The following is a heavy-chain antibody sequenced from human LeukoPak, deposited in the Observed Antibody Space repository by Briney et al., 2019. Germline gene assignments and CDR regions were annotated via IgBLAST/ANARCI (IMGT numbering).Heavy chain of an antibody. V-gene: IGHV4-59*08. Sequence: SETLSLACTVSGVSITTYYWSWIRQPPGKGLEWIAYICDSGSSSGSTNYNPSLKSRVTISVDRSKNQLFLDLNSVTAADTAVYYCARHEGSSGWYHYWGQGTLVTVSS. D-gene: IGHD6-19*01. J-gene: IGHJ4*02. CDR2: ICDSGSSSGST. CDR1: GVSITTYY. CDR3: ARHEGSSGWYHY.